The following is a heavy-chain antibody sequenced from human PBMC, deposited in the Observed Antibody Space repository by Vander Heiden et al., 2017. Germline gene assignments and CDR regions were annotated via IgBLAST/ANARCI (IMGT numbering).Heavy chain of an antibody. CDR2: ISYDSTNK. V-gene: IGHV3-30*18. D-gene: IGHD6-13*01. Sequence: QVQLVESGGGVVQPGRSLRLSCAATGFTFSMYGMHWIRQAPGKGLEWVAVISYDSTNKWYAESVKDRFTISRDSPKNTLYLQIHSLRADDTAVYYCAKEFDNYSGTKYGLDVWGQGTTVIVSS. CDR3: AKEFDNYSGTKYGLDV. J-gene: IGHJ6*02. CDR1: GFTFSMYG.